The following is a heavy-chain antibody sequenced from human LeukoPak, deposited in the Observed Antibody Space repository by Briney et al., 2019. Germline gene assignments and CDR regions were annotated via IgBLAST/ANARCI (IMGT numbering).Heavy chain of an antibody. V-gene: IGHV4-39*01. CDR2: IYYSGST. Sequence: SETLSLTCTVSGGSISRTSYYWGWIRQPPGKGLGWIGSIYYSGSTYYNPSPKSRVTISVDTSKNQFSLKLSSVTAADTAVYYCATPPTDDDYWGQGTLVTVSS. CDR3: ATPPTDDDY. J-gene: IGHJ4*02. CDR1: GGSISRTSYY.